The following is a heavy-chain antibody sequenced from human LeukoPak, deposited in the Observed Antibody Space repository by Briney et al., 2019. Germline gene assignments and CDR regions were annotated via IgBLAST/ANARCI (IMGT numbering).Heavy chain of an antibody. CDR1: GGTFSSYA. CDR3: ASVLSSSWTLFDY. J-gene: IGHJ4*02. D-gene: IGHD6-13*01. Sequence: SVKVSCKASGGTFSSYAISWVRQAPGQGLEWMGGIIPIFGIANYAQKFQGRVTITTDESTSTAYMELSSLRSEDTAVYYCASVLSSSWTLFDYWGQGTLVTVSS. CDR2: IIPIFGIA. V-gene: IGHV1-69*05.